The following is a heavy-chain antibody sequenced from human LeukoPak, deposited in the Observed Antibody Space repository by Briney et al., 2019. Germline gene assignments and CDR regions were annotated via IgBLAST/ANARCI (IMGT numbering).Heavy chain of an antibody. CDR2: MNPSSGNT. Sequence: ASVKVSFKASGYTFTIYDINWVRQATGQGLEWMGGMNPSSGNTGYAQKFQGRVTMTRNTSISTAYMELSSLRSEDTAVYYCARGFSLITMIVRAFDIWGQGTMVTVSS. J-gene: IGHJ3*02. V-gene: IGHV1-8*01. CDR3: ARGFSLITMIVRAFDI. CDR1: GYTFTIYD. D-gene: IGHD3-22*01.